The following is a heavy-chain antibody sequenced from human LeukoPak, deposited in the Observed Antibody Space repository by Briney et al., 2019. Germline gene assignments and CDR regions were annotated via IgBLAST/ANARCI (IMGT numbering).Heavy chain of an antibody. D-gene: IGHD3-10*01. V-gene: IGHV4-39*01. Sequence: SETQSLTCTVSGGSISSSSYYWGWIRQPPGKGLEWFGSISYSGNTYYNPSLKSRVTLSVDTSKNQFSLVLNSVTAADTAVYYCARRIGGWGTYYFDYWGQGGLVTVSS. CDR3: ARRIGGWGTYYFDY. CDR2: ISYSGNT. J-gene: IGHJ4*02. CDR1: GGSISSSSYY.